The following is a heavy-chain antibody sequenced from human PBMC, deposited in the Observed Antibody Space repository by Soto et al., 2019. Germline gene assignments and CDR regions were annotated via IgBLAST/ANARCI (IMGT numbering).Heavy chain of an antibody. J-gene: IGHJ4*02. D-gene: IGHD1-26*01. V-gene: IGHV4-59*01. Sequence: PSETLSLTCTVSGGSISSYYWTWVRRPPGKGLEWIGYISYSGSTEYNPSLKSRFSISIDTSKNQFSLKLSSVTAADTAVYYCARRVGSYYYFDYWGQGTLVTVSS. CDR2: ISYSGST. CDR1: GGSISSYY. CDR3: ARRVGSYYYFDY.